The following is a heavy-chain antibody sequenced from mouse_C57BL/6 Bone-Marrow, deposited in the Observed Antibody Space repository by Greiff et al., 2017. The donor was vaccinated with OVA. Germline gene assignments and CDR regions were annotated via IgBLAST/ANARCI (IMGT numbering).Heavy chain of an antibody. CDR1: GYTFTNYW. D-gene: IGHD1-1*01. J-gene: IGHJ2*01. Sequence: QVQLQQSGAELVRPGTSVKMSCKASGYTFTNYWIGWAKQRPGHGLEWIGDIYPGGGYTNYNEKFKGKATLTADKSSSTAYMQFSSLTSEDSAIYYCARGPLYYYGSSYFDYWGQGTTLTVSS. V-gene: IGHV1-63*01. CDR3: ARGPLYYYGSSYFDY. CDR2: IYPGGGYT.